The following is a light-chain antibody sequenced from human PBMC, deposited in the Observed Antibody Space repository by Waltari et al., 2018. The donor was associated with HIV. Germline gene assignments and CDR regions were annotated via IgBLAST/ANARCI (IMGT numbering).Light chain of an antibody. J-gene: IGKJ5*01. V-gene: IGKV3-11*01. Sequence: EIVLTQSPGPLSLSPGERATLSCRASQSVSSYLAWYQQKPGQAPRLLIYEASNRATGIPARFSGSGSGTDFTLTISSLEPEDFAVYCCQHRSFSITFGQGTRLEIK. CDR3: QHRSFSIT. CDR2: EAS. CDR1: QSVSSY.